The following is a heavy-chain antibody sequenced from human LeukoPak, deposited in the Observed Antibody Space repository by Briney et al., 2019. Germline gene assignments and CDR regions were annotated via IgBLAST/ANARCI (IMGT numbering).Heavy chain of an antibody. CDR1: GFTFSTSV. D-gene: IGHD3-22*01. CDR3: ARESPYYYDSSDAFDI. CDR2: IKHDGSEK. J-gene: IGHJ3*02. Sequence: GGSLRLSCAASGFTFSTSVMSWVRQAPGKGLEWVANIKHDGSEKYYVDSVKGRFTISRDNAKNSLYLQMNSLRAEDTAVYYCARESPYYYDSSDAFDIWGQGTMVTVSS. V-gene: IGHV3-7*03.